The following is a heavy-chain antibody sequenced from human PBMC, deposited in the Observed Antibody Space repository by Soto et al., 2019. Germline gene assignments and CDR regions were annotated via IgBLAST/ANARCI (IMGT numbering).Heavy chain of an antibody. V-gene: IGHV3-30*03. CDR2: ISYDGSNK. CDR1: GFTFSSYG. J-gene: IGHJ4*02. D-gene: IGHD2-2*01. CDR3: ARDGLGYCSSTTCYAGYFDY. Sequence: GGSLRLSCAASGFTFSSYGMYWVRQAPGKGLEWLALISYDGSNKYYADSVKGRFTISRDNSKNTLYLQMNSLRAEDTTMYYCARDGLGYCSSTTCYAGYFDYWGQGTLVTVSS.